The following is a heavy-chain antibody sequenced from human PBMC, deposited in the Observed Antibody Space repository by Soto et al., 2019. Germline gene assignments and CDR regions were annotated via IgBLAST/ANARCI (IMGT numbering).Heavy chain of an antibody. CDR1: GGSVSSGSYY. D-gene: IGHD6-13*01. V-gene: IGHV4-61*01. CDR2: IYYSGST. J-gene: IGHJ6*02. CDR3: ARVPGIAAAGTLDYYYYGMDV. Sequence: SETLSLTCTVSGGSVSSGSYYWSWIRQPPGKGLEWIGYIYYSGSTNYNPSLKSRVTISVDTSKNQFSLKLSSVTAADTAVYYRARVPGIAAAGTLDYYYYGMDVWGQGTTVTVSS.